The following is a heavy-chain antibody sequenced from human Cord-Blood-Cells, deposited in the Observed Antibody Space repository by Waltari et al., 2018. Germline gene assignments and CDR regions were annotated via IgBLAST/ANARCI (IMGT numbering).Heavy chain of an antibody. J-gene: IGHJ5*02. CDR3: ARAGQVFSGTSWFDP. D-gene: IGHD1-1*01. CDR2: INPNSGGT. Sequence: HWVRQAPGQGLEWMGWINPNSGGTNYAQKFQGRVTMTRDTSISTAYMELSRLRSDDTAVYYCARAGQVFSGTSWFDPWGQGTLVTVSS. V-gene: IGHV1-2*02.